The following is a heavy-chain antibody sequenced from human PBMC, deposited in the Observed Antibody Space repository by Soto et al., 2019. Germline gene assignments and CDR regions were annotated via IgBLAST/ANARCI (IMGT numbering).Heavy chain of an antibody. J-gene: IGHJ5*02. Sequence: SQTLSLTCAISGDSISSNSATWNWIRQSPSRGLEWLGRTYYRSKWDIDYALSVKSRITINPDTSKNQFSLQLNSVTPEDTAVYYCARAYSGRFSTWGQGTLVTVSS. D-gene: IGHD1-26*01. CDR3: ARAYSGRFST. CDR1: GDSISSNSAT. CDR2: TYYRSKWDI. V-gene: IGHV6-1*01.